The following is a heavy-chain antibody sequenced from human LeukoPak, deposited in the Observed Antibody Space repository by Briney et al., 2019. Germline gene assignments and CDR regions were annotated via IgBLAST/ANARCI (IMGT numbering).Heavy chain of an antibody. V-gene: IGHV3-21*01. CDR2: ISSSSSHI. CDR3: ARDEVQLWFKPPPGTSSIDY. J-gene: IGHJ4*02. CDR1: GFTFSSYS. D-gene: IGHD5-18*01. Sequence: PGGSLRLSCAASGFTFSSYSMNWVRQAPGKGLEWVSSISSSSSHIYYADSVKGRFTISRDNAKNSLYLQMNSLSAEDTAVYYCARDEVQLWFKPPPGTSSIDYWGQGTLVTVSS.